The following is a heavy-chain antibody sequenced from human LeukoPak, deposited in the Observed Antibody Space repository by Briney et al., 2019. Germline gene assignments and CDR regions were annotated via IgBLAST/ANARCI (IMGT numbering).Heavy chain of an antibody. CDR1: GFTFSSYA. V-gene: IGHV3-23*01. CDR2: ISGSGGST. J-gene: IGHJ4*02. Sequence: GGSLRLSCAASGFTFSSYAMSWVRQAPGKGLEWVSAISGSGGSTYYADSVKGRFTISRDNSKNTLYLQMNSLRAEDTAVYYCAKGHRYDSSGLKAIFDYWGQGALVTVSS. D-gene: IGHD3-22*01. CDR3: AKGHRYDSSGLKAIFDY.